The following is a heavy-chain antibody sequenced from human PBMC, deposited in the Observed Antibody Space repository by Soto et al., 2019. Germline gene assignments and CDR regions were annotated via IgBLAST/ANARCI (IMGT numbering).Heavy chain of an antibody. V-gene: IGHV3-33*01. CDR3: VRDPPNSGWAFDY. Sequence: GGSLRLSCAASGLAFNTYAMHWVRQAPGKGLEWVAMIWNNGINTYYADSVKGRFTISRDNSKNTQYLQMNSLRPEDTAVYYCVRDPPNSGWAFDYWGQGTLVTVSS. CDR1: GLAFNTYA. J-gene: IGHJ4*02. D-gene: IGHD6-19*01. CDR2: IWNNGINT.